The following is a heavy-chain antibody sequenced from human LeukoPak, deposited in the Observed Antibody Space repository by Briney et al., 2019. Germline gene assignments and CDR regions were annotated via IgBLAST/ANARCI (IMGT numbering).Heavy chain of an antibody. V-gene: IGHV3-74*01. CDR1: GFTFSSYW. D-gene: IGHD2-15*01. Sequence: PGGSLRLSCAASGFTFSSYWTHWVRQAPGKGLVWVSRINSDGSTTSYADSVKGRFTISRDNSKNTLYLQMNSLRAEDTAVYYCAKDYCSGGSCYFGDYWGQGTLVTVSS. CDR2: INSDGSTT. CDR3: AKDYCSGGSCYFGDY. J-gene: IGHJ4*02.